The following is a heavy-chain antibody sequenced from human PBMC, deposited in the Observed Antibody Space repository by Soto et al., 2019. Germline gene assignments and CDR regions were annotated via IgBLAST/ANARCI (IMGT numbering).Heavy chain of an antibody. V-gene: IGHV3-66*01. Sequence: EVQLVESGGGLVQPGGSLRLSCAASGFTVSSNYMSWVRQAPGKGLEWVSVIYSGGSTYYADSVKGRFTISRDNSKNTLYLQMNSLRAEDTAVYYCARVHSGRLIHWAFGGWDNMDVWGKGTTVTVSS. CDR3: ARVHSGRLIHWAFGGWDNMDV. CDR2: IYSGGST. D-gene: IGHD1-26*01. J-gene: IGHJ6*03. CDR1: GFTVSSNY.